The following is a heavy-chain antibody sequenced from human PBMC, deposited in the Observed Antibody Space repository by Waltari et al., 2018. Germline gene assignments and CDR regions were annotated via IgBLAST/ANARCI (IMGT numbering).Heavy chain of an antibody. J-gene: IGHJ4*02. CDR3: ARSVAGVGMEY. D-gene: IGHD6-19*01. CDR1: GGSLSGFH. V-gene: IGHV4-34*02. Sequence: QVQLQQWGAGLLKPSETLSLSCDVSGGSLSGFHWTGIRQTPGKGLEWIGDVTLSGNTNSNPSLKGRITVSLDTSRRQLSLRVTAMTAADTGVYFCARSVAGVGMEYWGQGTPVTVSS. CDR2: VTLSGNT.